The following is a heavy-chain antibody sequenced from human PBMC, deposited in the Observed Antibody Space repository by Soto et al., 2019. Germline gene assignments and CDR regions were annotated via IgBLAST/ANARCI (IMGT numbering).Heavy chain of an antibody. J-gene: IGHJ3*02. D-gene: IGHD6-19*01. V-gene: IGHV3-15*01. Sequence: GGSLRLSCAASGFTFSNAWMSWVRQAPGKGLEWVGRIKSKTDGGTTDYAAPVKGRFTISRDDSKNTLYLQMNSLKTEDTAVYYCTTSGAVAGTGEAFDIWGQGTMVTVSS. CDR2: IKSKTDGGTT. CDR3: TTSGAVAGTGEAFDI. CDR1: GFTFSNAW.